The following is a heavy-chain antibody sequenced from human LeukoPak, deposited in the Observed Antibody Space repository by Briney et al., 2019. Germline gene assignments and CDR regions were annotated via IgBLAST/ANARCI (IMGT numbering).Heavy chain of an antibody. CDR2: MNSDGSST. V-gene: IGHV3-74*01. CDR3: ARGSPNYDILTGYYNY. J-gene: IGHJ4*02. D-gene: IGHD3-9*01. CDR1: GFTFSSYW. Sequence: GGSLRLSCAASGFTFSSYWMHWVRQAPGKGLVWVSRMNSDGSSTSYADSVKGRFTISRDNAKNTLYLQMNSLRAEDTAVYYCARGSPNYDILTGYYNYWGQGTLVTVSS.